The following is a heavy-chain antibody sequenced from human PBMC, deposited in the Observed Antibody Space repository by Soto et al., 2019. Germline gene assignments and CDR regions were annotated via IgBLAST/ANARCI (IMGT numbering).Heavy chain of an antibody. D-gene: IGHD3-22*01. V-gene: IGHV4-61*01. Sequence: PSETLSLTCSVSGGSLRSGSYHWAWIRQPPGKGLEWIGYIYHSGTTNYNASLRSRVTMSVDTSKNQFFLKMKAVTAADTAVYYCAGDSSGRHDYWGQGTLVTVSS. J-gene: IGHJ4*02. CDR1: GGSLRSGSYH. CDR3: AGDSSGRHDY. CDR2: IYHSGTT.